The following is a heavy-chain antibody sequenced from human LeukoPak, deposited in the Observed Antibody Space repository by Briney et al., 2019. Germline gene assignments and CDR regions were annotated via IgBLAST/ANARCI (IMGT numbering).Heavy chain of an antibody. CDR1: RFTFSDYS. V-gene: IGHV3-23*01. D-gene: IGHD1-26*01. CDR3: AKEYTGTFSPFPSYFDN. Sequence: PGGSLRLSCAASRFTFSDYSMNWVRQAPGKGLEWVSAITGSGGRTYYADSVKGRFTISRDNSKNTLYLQMNSLRAEDTAIYYCAKEYTGTFSPFPSYFDNWGQGTLVTVSS. CDR2: ITGSGGRT. J-gene: IGHJ4*02.